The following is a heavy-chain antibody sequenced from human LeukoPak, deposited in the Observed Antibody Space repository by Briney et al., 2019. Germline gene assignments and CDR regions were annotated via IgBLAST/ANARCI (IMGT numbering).Heavy chain of an antibody. CDR2: INHSGST. J-gene: IGHJ4*02. D-gene: IGHD3-9*01. V-gene: IGHV4-34*01. CDR3: ASGRGDILTGYYPFDY. CDR1: GGSFSGYY. Sequence: SETLSLTCAVYGGSFSGYYWSWIRQPPGKGLEWIGEINHSGSTNYNPSLKSRVTISVDTSKNQFSLKLSSVAAADSAVYYCASGRGDILTGYYPFDYWGQGTLVTVSS.